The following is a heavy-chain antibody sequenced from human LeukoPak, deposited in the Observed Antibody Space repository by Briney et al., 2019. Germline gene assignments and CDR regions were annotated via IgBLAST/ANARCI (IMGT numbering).Heavy chain of an antibody. Sequence: PGGSLRLSCAASGFTFSSYAMSWVRQAPGKGLEWVSAISGSGGSTYYADSVKGRFTISRDNSKNTLYLQMNSLRAEDTAVYYCARGASNWNDFHYYYYMGVWGKGTTVTVSS. CDR1: GFTFSSYA. V-gene: IGHV3-23*01. D-gene: IGHD1-1*01. J-gene: IGHJ6*03. CDR2: ISGSGGST. CDR3: ARGASNWNDFHYYYYMGV.